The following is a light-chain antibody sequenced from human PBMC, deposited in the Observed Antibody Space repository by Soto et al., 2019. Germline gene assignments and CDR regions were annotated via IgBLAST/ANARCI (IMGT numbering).Light chain of an antibody. CDR2: DTS. CDR3: LLSHSAARRGV. J-gene: IGLJ1*01. Sequence: QAVVTQEPSLTVSPGGTVTLTCGSSTGAVTSGHYPYWFQQKPGQAPRTLIYDTSNKHSWTPARFSGSLLGGKAALTLSGAQPEDEAEYYCLLSHSAARRGVFGTGTKLTVL. V-gene: IGLV7-46*01. CDR1: TGAVTSGHY.